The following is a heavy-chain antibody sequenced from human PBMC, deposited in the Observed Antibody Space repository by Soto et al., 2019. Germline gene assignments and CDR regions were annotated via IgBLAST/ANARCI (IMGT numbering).Heavy chain of an antibody. CDR2: ISGSGGST. D-gene: IGHD2-21*02. Sequence: PGGSLSLSCAASGFTFTSYAMSWVRQHPGKGLEWLSAISGSGGSTYYADSLKGRFTISRDNSKNTLYLQMNSLRAEDTAVYYCAKEHIPVVTATQAFDYWGQGTLVTV. CDR1: GFTFTSYA. J-gene: IGHJ4*02. V-gene: IGHV3-23*01. CDR3: AKEHIPVVTATQAFDY.